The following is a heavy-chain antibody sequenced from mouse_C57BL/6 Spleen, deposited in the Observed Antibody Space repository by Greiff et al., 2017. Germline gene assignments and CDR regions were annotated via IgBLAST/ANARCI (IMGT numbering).Heavy chain of an antibody. CDR2: IWTGGGT. J-gene: IGHJ4*01. CDR1: GFSLTSYA. V-gene: IGHV2-9-1*01. Sequence: VKLVESGPGLVAPSQSLSITCTVSGFSLTSYAISWVRQPPGKGLEWLGVIWTGGGTNYNSALKSRLSISKDNSKSQVFLKMNSLQTDDTARYYCARKGYDGYYGAMDYWGQGTSVTVSS. CDR3: ARKGYDGYYGAMDY. D-gene: IGHD2-3*01.